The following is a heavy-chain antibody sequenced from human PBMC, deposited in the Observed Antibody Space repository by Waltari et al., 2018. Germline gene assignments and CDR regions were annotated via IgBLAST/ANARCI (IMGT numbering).Heavy chain of an antibody. Sequence: EVQLLESGGGLVQPGGSLRLYCAASGFTFRSYAMTGVRQAPGKGPDWVSVISGTSATTHYADSVKGRFTISRDNSKNTLYLQMNSLRVEDTAVYYCAKDRSFMPGSWHPLDYWGQGALVTVSS. D-gene: IGHD6-13*01. V-gene: IGHV3-23*01. CDR2: ISGTSATT. CDR3: AKDRSFMPGSWHPLDY. J-gene: IGHJ4*02. CDR1: GFTFRSYA.